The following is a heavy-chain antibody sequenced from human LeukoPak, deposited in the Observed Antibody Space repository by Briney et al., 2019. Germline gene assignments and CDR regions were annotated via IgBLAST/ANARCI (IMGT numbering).Heavy chain of an antibody. V-gene: IGHV3-7*01. CDR2: IDQEGSEI. J-gene: IGHJ4*02. Sequence: PGGSLRLSCAASGFTFSNHWMTWVRQAPGKGLEWVANIDQEGSEIYYIISRDNAKNSLYLQMNTLRAEDTAVYYCVRRYMATSAEDFDYWGQGTLVTVSS. CDR3: VRRYMATSAEDFDY. D-gene: IGHD3-16*02. CDR1: GFTFSNHW.